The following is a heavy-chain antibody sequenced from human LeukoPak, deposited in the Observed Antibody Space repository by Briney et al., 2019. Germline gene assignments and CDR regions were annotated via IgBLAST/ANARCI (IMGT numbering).Heavy chain of an antibody. Sequence: SETLSLTCAVYGGSFSGYYWSWIRQPPGKGLEWIGSIYYSGSTYYNPSLKSRVTISVDTSKNQFSLKLSSVTAADTAVYYCARENGYKYDYWGQGTPVTVSS. V-gene: IGHV4-34*01. D-gene: IGHD5-24*01. CDR1: GGSFSGYY. CDR2: IYYSGST. J-gene: IGHJ4*02. CDR3: ARENGYKYDY.